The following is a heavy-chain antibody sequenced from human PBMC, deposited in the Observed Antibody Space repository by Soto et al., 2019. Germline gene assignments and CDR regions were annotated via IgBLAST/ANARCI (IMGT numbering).Heavy chain of an antibody. J-gene: IGHJ6*02. CDR3: ARVSYSCFLRYSHYGMDV. CDR2: IYYSGST. D-gene: IGHD2-15*01. V-gene: IGHV4-31*03. CDR1: GGSISSSSYY. Sequence: NTSETLSLTCTVSGGSISSSSYYWGWIRQPPGKGLEWIGYIYYSGSTYYNPSLKSRVTISVDTSKNQFSLKLSSVTAAATAVYYCARVSYSCFLRYSHYGMDVCYPGTTVTGSS.